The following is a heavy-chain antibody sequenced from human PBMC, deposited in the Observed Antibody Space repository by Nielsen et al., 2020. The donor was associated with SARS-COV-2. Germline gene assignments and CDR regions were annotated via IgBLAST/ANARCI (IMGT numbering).Heavy chain of an antibody. J-gene: IGHJ6*03. D-gene: IGHD2-2*01. Sequence: SETLSLTCTVSGGSISSYYWSWIRQPPGKGLEWIGYIYYSGSTNYNPSLKSRVTISVDTSKNQFSLKLSSVTAADTAVYYCARRANGAVPAAHNRYYYYMDVWGKGTTVTVSS. CDR1: GGSISSYY. V-gene: IGHV4-59*01. CDR3: ARRANGAVPAAHNRYYYYMDV. CDR2: IYYSGST.